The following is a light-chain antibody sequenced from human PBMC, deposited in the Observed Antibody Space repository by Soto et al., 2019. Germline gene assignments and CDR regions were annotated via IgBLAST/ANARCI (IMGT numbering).Light chain of an antibody. CDR2: GAS. Sequence: EIVLTQSPGTLSLSPGERATLSRRASQSVSSSYLAWYQQKPGQAPRLLIYGASSRATGIPDRFSGSGSGTDLTLTISRLEPEDFAVYYCQQYGSSSMYTFGQGTKLEIK. CDR3: QQYGSSSMYT. V-gene: IGKV3-20*01. CDR1: QSVSSSY. J-gene: IGKJ2*01.